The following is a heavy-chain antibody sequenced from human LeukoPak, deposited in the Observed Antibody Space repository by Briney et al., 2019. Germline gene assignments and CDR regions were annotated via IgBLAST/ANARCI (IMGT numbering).Heavy chain of an antibody. V-gene: IGHV3-30-3*01. CDR2: ISYDGSNK. CDR1: GFTFSSYA. Sequence: PGGSLRLSCAASGFTFSSYAMHWVRQAPGKGLEWVAVISYDGSNKYYADSVKGRFTISRDNSKNTLYLQMNSLRAEDTAVYYCARDAYYYGSGSYIGDWGQGTLVTVSS. D-gene: IGHD3-10*01. CDR3: ARDAYYYGSGSYIGD. J-gene: IGHJ4*02.